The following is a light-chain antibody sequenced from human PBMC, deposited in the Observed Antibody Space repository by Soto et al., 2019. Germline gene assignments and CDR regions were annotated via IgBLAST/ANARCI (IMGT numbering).Light chain of an antibody. Sequence: SYELTQSPSVSVAPGQTATITCGGNNIGSKSVNWYQHKACQAPVLVMSYDSDRPSGIPERFSGSNSGNTATLTLSRVESGDEADYYCQVWDTSNDHHVFGSGTKVTVL. CDR1: NIGSKS. CDR3: QVWDTSNDHHV. J-gene: IGLJ1*01. V-gene: IGLV3-21*01. CDR2: YDS.